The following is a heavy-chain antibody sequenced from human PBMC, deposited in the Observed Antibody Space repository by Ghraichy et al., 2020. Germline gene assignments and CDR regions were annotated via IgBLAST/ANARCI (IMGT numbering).Heavy chain of an antibody. CDR1: GGSIGVYY. D-gene: IGHD3-16*01. V-gene: IGHV4-59*01. CDR3: ARVENRDAWGYFDY. CDR2: VYYSGST. Sequence: SQTLSLTCSVSGGSIGVYYWNWIRQPPGEGLEWIGFVYYSGSTTYNPSLKSRVTISVDTSKNQFSLKLRSVTAADTAMYYCARVENRDAWGYFDYWGQGSLVTVSS. J-gene: IGHJ4*02.